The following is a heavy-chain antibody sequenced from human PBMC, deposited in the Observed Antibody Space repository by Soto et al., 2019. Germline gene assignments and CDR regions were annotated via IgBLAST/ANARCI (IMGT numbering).Heavy chain of an antibody. CDR3: ARWAYTSSWPSDNYGMDV. V-gene: IGHV4-4*09. J-gene: IGHJ6*02. CDR2: IYNSGTT. CDR1: GGSISCYY. D-gene: IGHD6-13*01. Sequence: PSETLSLTCTVSGGSISCYYWSWLRQPPGKGLEWIGYIYNSGTTNYNPSLKSRVTMSVDTSRNHLSLKLTSVTAADTAVYYCARWAYTSSWPSDNYGMDVWGQGTTVTVSS.